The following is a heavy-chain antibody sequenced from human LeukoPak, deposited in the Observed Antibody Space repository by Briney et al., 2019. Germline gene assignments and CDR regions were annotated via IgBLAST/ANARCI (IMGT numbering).Heavy chain of an antibody. J-gene: IGHJ5*02. V-gene: IGHV1-18*01. CDR1: GYTFTSYG. CDR2: ISAYNGNT. D-gene: IGHD3-3*01. CDR3: ARDSDDFWSGYQNWFDP. Sequence: EASVKVSCKASGYTFTSYGISWVRQAPGQGLEWMGWISAYNGNTNYAQKLQGRVTMTTDTSTSTAYMELRSLRSDDTAVYYCARDSDDFWSGYQNWFDPWGQGTLVTVSS.